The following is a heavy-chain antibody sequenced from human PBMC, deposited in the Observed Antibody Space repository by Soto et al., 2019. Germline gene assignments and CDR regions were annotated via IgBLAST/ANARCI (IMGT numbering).Heavy chain of an antibody. Sequence: ASVKVSCKASGYTFTGNDINWVRQAPGQGPEWMGWMNPDNGKTGFAQKFQGRITMTRNTSISTAYMELSSLRSDDTAVYFCARPLCSSTRCGPYFFDSWGQGSLVTVSS. CDR1: GYTFTGND. D-gene: IGHD2-2*01. CDR2: MNPDNGKT. V-gene: IGHV1-8*01. CDR3: ARPLCSSTRCGPYFFDS. J-gene: IGHJ4*02.